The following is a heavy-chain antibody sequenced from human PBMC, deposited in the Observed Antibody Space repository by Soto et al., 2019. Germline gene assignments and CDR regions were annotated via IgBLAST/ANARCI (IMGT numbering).Heavy chain of an antibody. CDR3: ARDSCSGGSCLDY. V-gene: IGHV4-31*03. CDR1: GGSISSGGYY. D-gene: IGHD2-15*01. J-gene: IGHJ4*02. Sequence: QVQLQESGPGLVKPSQTLSLTCTVSGGSISSGGYYWSWIRQHPGKGLEWIGYIYYSGSTYYNPSLKSRVTISVDTSKNQFSLELSSVTAADTAVYYCARDSCSGGSCLDYWGQGTLVTVSS. CDR2: IYYSGST.